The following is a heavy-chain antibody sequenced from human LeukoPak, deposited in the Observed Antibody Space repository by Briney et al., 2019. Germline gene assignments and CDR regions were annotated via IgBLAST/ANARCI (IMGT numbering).Heavy chain of an antibody. CDR2: ISSSSSYI. J-gene: IGHJ4*02. CDR1: GFTFSSYS. Sequence: SGGSLRLSCAASGFTFSSYSMNWVRQAPGKGLEWVSSISSSSSYIYYADSVKGRFTISRDNAKNSLYLQMNSLRAEDTAVYYCARSGVTVAGTWFDYWGQGTLVTVSS. V-gene: IGHV3-21*01. D-gene: IGHD6-19*01. CDR3: ARSGVTVAGTWFDY.